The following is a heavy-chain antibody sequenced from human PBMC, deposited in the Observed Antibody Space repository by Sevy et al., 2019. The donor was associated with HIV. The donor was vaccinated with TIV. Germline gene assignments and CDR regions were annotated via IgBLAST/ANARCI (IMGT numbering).Heavy chain of an antibody. J-gene: IGHJ4*02. D-gene: IGHD5-18*01. CDR2: INSDGSST. V-gene: IGHV3-74*01. Sequence: LLLQSQTLSLTCAASGFTFSSYWMHWVRQAPGKGLVWVSRINSDGSSTSYADSVKGRFTISRDNAKNTLYLQMNSLRAEDTAVYYCARGYSYATAGFCAYWGQGTLVTVSS. CDR3: ARGYSYATAGFCAY. CDR1: GFTFSSYW.